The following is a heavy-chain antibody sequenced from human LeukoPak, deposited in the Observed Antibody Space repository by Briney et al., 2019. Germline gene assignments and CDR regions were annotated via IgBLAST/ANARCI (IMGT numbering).Heavy chain of an antibody. CDR2: IWYDGSNK. V-gene: IGHV3-33*01. CDR1: GFTFSSYG. Sequence: PGGSLRLSCAAYGFTFSSYGMHWVRQAPGKGLEWVAVIWYDGSNKYYADSVKGRFTISRDNSKNTLYLQMNSLRAEDTAVYYCARDGSSGWYWVDYWGQGTLVTVSS. CDR3: ARDGSSGWYWVDY. D-gene: IGHD6-19*01. J-gene: IGHJ4*02.